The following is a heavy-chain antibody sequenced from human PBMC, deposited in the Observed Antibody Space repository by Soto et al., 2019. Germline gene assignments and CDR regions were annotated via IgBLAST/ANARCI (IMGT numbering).Heavy chain of an antibody. Sequence: PSVKVSCKASGYSFTNYFMHWVRQAPGQGPEWMGIINPSGGDTRYAQNFQGRVTMTRDTSTSTVYMELSSLRSEDTAVYYCARGYGSGSYYDHWGQGSLVTVSS. CDR2: INPSGGDT. CDR1: GYSFTNYF. CDR3: ARGYGSGSYYDH. D-gene: IGHD3-10*01. J-gene: IGHJ4*02. V-gene: IGHV1-46*01.